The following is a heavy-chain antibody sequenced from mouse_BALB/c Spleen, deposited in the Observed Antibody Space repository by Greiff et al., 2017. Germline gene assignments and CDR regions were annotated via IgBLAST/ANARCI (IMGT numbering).Heavy chain of an antibody. V-gene: IGHV5-12-1*01. D-gene: IGHD3-1*01. CDR3: ARQKNSGYLPFDY. CDR2: ISSGGGST. Sequence: EVQPVESGGGLVKPGGSLKLSCAASGFAFSSYDMSWVRQTPEKRLEWVAYISSGGGSTYYPDTVKGRFTISRDNAKNTLYLQMSSLKSEDTAMYYCARQKNSGYLPFDYWGQGTTLTVSS. CDR1: GFAFSSYD. J-gene: IGHJ2*01.